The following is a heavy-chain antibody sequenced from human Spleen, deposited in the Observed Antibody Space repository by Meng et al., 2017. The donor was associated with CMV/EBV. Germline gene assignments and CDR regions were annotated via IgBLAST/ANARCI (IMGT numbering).Heavy chain of an antibody. Sequence: SETLSLTCTVSGGSISSSSYYWGWIRQPPGKGLEWIGSIYYSGSTYYNPFLKSRVTISVDTSKNQFSLTLSSVTAADTAVYYCAREGGGSSSIEGTVNFDYWGQGTTVTVSS. D-gene: IGHD6-6*01. V-gene: IGHV4-39*07. CDR1: GGSISSSSYY. CDR2: IYYSGST. J-gene: IGHJ4*03. CDR3: AREGGGSSSIEGTVNFDY.